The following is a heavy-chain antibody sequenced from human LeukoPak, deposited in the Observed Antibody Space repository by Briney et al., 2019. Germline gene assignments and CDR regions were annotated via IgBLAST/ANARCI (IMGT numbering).Heavy chain of an antibody. CDR3: ARGVLGYCSSTSCSNYFDY. V-gene: IGHV4-31*11. J-gene: IGHJ4*02. CDR2: IYYSGST. CDR1: GGSISSGGYS. Sequence: PSQTLSLTCAVSGGSISSGGYSWSWIRQPPGKGLEWIGYIYYSGSTYYNPSLKSRVTISVDTSKNQFSLKLSSVTAADTAVYYCARGVLGYCSSTSCSNYFDYWGQGTLVTVSS. D-gene: IGHD2-2*01.